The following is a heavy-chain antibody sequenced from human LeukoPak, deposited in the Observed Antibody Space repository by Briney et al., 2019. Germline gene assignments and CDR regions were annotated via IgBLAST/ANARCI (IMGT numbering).Heavy chain of an antibody. Sequence: GGSLRLSCAASGFTFSSYAMNWVRQAPGKGLEWVSGIGASGGSTYYADSVKGRFTISRDNSKNTLYLQMNSLRAEDTALYYCAKDIDSTTAMGTFDIWGQGTMVTVSS. CDR3: AKDIDSTTAMGTFDI. D-gene: IGHD2-2*01. V-gene: IGHV3-23*01. CDR1: GFTFSSYA. CDR2: IGASGGST. J-gene: IGHJ3*02.